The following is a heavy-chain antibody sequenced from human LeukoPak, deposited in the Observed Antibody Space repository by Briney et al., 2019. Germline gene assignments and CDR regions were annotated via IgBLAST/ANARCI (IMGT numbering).Heavy chain of an antibody. Sequence: SETLSLTCTVSGGSITSYYWSWIRQPPGKGLEWIGYFYYSGSTSYNPSLKSRVTISVDTSKNQFSLKLSSVTAADTAVYYCARGQHSYVDYWGQGTLVTVSS. J-gene: IGHJ4*02. CDR1: GGSITSYY. D-gene: IGHD5-18*01. CDR3: ARGQHSYVDY. CDR2: FYYSGST. V-gene: IGHV4-59*01.